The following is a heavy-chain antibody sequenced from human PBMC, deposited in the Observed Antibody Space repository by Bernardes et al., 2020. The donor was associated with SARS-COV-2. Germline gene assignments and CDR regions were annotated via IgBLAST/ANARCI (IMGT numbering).Heavy chain of an antibody. CDR3: AKDMGARDMSGGSSPPYYCYSGMDA. V-gene: IGHV3-43*01. D-gene: IGHD6-6*01. Sequence: GSLRLSCAASGFIFDDYTMHWVRQAPGKGLEWVSLISWDGGSTYYADSVKGRFTISRDNSKNSLYLQMNSLRTEDTALYYCAKDMGARDMSGGSSPPYYCYSGMDAWGRGTRVTVSS. CDR1: GFIFDDYT. J-gene: IGHJ6*04. CDR2: ISWDGGST.